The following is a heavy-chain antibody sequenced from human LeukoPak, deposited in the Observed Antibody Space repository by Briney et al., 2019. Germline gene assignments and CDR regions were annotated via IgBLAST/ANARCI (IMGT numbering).Heavy chain of an antibody. D-gene: IGHD3-10*01. V-gene: IGHV3-23*01. Sequence: GGTLRLSCAASGFTSKTYGFNTYGMSWLRQAPGKGLEWVSVISGTGMSTYYADSVKGRFTISRDNSQNMLYLQMNSLRAEDTAVYYCARDGRYYGSGRFQGYMDVWGKGTTVTVSS. CDR3: ARDGRYYGSGRFQGYMDV. J-gene: IGHJ6*03. CDR1: GFTSKTYGFNTYG. CDR2: ISGTGMST.